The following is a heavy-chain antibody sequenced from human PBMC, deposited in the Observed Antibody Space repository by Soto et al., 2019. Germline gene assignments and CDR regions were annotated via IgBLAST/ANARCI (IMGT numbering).Heavy chain of an antibody. V-gene: IGHV4-61*01. Sequence: SETLSLTCTVSGGSVSSGNCYWSWIRQPPGKGLEWIGYIYYSETTNYNPSLKSRVTISVDTSRNQFSLNLTSVTAADTAVYFCASSGWYYSGSGRPFHYWGQGTLVTVSS. CDR3: ASSGWYYSGSGRPFHY. J-gene: IGHJ4*02. CDR1: GGSVSSGNCY. CDR2: IYYSETT. D-gene: IGHD3-10*01.